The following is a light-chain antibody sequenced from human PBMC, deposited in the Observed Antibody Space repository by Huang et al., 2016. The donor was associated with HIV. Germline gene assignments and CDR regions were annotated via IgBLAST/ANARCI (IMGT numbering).Light chain of an antibody. CDR3: LQLNSYPGT. CDR1: QDISSH. J-gene: IGKJ3*01. Sequence: IQLPQSPSSLSASVGDRVTIACRASQDISSHLAWSQQKPGKAPNLLIYAASTLESGVPSRFSGGGSGTDFTLTINNLQPEEFATYYCLQLNSYPGTFGPGTNVDV. CDR2: AAS. V-gene: IGKV1-9*01.